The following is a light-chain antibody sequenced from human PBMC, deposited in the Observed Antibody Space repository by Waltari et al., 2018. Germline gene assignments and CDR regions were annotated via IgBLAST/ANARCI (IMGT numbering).Light chain of an antibody. CDR2: AAS. CDR1: QSISSY. Sequence: DIQMTQSPSSLSASVGDRVTIPCRASQSISSYLNWYQQKPGKAPKLLIYAASSLQSGVPSRFSGSGSGTDFTLTISSLQPEDFATYYCQQSYSTPWTFGQGTKVEIK. V-gene: IGKV1-39*01. J-gene: IGKJ1*01. CDR3: QQSYSTPWT.